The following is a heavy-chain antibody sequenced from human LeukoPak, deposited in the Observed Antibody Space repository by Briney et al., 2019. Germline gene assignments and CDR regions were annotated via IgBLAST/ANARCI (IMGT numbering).Heavy chain of an antibody. V-gene: IGHV1-18*01. CDR1: GYTFTSYG. Sequence: ASVKASCKASGYTFTSYGISWVRQDPGQGLEWMGWISAYNGNTNYAQKLQGRVTMTTDTSTSTAYMELRSLRSDDTAVYYCARDNSDSSGYYYLYYYYYMDVWGKGTTVTVSS. CDR3: ARDNSDSSGYYYLYYYYYMDV. D-gene: IGHD3-22*01. CDR2: ISAYNGNT. J-gene: IGHJ6*03.